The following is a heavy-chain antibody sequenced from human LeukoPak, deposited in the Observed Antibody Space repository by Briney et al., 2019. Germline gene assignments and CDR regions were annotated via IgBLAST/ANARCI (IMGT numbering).Heavy chain of an antibody. J-gene: IGHJ5*02. V-gene: IGHV4-61*01. CDR1: GGSISSGSYY. D-gene: IGHD6-19*01. CDR2: IYYSGST. Sequence: SETLSLTCTVSGGSISSGSYYWSWIRQPPGKGLEWIGYIYYSGSTNYNPSLKSRVTMSLDTSKNQFSLKLSSVTAADTAVYYCARAPKYSSASLAHDWFDPWGQGTLVTISS. CDR3: ARAPKYSSASLAHDWFDP.